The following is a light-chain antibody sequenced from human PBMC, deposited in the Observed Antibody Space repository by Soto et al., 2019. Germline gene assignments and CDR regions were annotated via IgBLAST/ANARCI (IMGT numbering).Light chain of an antibody. CDR1: SSNIGNNY. J-gene: IGLJ1*01. CDR2: DNN. V-gene: IGLV1-51*01. CDR3: GTWDSSLSAYV. Sequence: QSVLTQPPSVSADPGQKVTISCSGSSSNIGNNYVSWYQHLPGTAPKLLIYDNNKRPSGIPDRFSGSKSGTSATLGITGLQTGDEADYYCGTWDSSLSAYVFGTGTKLTVL.